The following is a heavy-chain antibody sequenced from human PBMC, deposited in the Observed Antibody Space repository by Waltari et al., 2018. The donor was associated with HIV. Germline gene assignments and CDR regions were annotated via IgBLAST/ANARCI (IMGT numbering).Heavy chain of an antibody. V-gene: IGHV3-21*01. Sequence: EVQLVESGGGLDKPGGSLRLSCAASGFTFRTYSMNSVRQARGKGLEWVSPISRGSSYIYYADSVKGRFTISRDTVKNALYLQMNSLRAEDTAVYYCSRDYGSYSGRQGFDYWGQGTLVTVSS. D-gene: IGHD1-26*01. J-gene: IGHJ4*02. CDR3: SRDYGSYSGRQGFDY. CDR2: ISRGSSYI. CDR1: GFTFRTYS.